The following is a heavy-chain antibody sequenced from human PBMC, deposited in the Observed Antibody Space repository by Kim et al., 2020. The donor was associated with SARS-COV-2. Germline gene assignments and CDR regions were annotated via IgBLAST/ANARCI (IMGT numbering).Heavy chain of an antibody. Sequence: GGSLRLSCAASGFTFDDYTMHWVRQAPGKGLEWVSLISWDGGSTYYADSVKGRFTISRDNSKNSLYLQMNSLRTEDTALYYCAKGATMGQLGYYYGMDVWGQGTTVTVSS. J-gene: IGHJ6*02. CDR2: ISWDGGST. D-gene: IGHD5-12*01. CDR3: AKGATMGQLGYYYGMDV. V-gene: IGHV3-43*01. CDR1: GFTFDDYT.